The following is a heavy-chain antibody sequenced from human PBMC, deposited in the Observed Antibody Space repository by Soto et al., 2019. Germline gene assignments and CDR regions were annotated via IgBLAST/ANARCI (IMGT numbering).Heavy chain of an antibody. J-gene: IGHJ6*02. V-gene: IGHV4-59*01. CDR1: GGSISSYY. D-gene: IGHD3-3*01. CDR3: ARGPSLEYYYYGMDV. Sequence: SETLSLTCTVSGGSISSYYWSWIRQPPGKGLEWIGYIYYSGSTNYNPSLKSRVTISVDTSKNQFSLKLSSVTAADTAVYYCARGPSLEYYYYGMDVWGQGTTVTVYS. CDR2: IYYSGST.